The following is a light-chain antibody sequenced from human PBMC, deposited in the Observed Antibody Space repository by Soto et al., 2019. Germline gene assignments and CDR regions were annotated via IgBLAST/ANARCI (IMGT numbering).Light chain of an antibody. Sequence: QSVLTQPPSVSGAAGQRGTISCTGSRSNLGANYAVHWYQQLPGTAPKLLIYDNTKRPSGVPDRFSGSKSGTSASLAITGLRAEDEAYYFCQSYDTSPVFGGGTKLTVL. CDR3: QSYDTSPV. V-gene: IGLV1-40*01. J-gene: IGLJ2*01. CDR1: RSNLGANYA. CDR2: DNT.